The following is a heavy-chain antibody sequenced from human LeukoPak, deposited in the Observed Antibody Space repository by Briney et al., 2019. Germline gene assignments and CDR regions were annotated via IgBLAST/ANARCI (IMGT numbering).Heavy chain of an antibody. CDR3: ATTTDSSGWYRGFDP. D-gene: IGHD6-19*01. CDR1: AYSFTSYW. J-gene: IGHJ5*02. Sequence: GESLKISCKGSAYSFTSYWIGWVRQMPGKGLEWMGIIYPDDSETRYSPSFQGQVTISADKFISTVYLQWSSLKASDTAMYYCATTTDSSGWYRGFDPWGQGTLVTVSS. CDR2: IYPDDSET. V-gene: IGHV5-51*01.